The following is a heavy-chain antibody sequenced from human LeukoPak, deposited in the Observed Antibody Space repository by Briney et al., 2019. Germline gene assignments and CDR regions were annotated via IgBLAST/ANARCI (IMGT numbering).Heavy chain of an antibody. CDR1: GGSFSGYY. J-gene: IGHJ4*02. CDR2: INHSGST. D-gene: IGHD3-16*01. Sequence: SETLSLTCAVYGGSFSGYYWSWIRQHPGKGLEWIGEINHSGSTNYNPSLKSRVTISVDTSKNQFSLKLSSVTAADTAVYYCARKGSLGYFDYWGQGTLVTVSS. V-gene: IGHV4-34*01. CDR3: ARKGSLGYFDY.